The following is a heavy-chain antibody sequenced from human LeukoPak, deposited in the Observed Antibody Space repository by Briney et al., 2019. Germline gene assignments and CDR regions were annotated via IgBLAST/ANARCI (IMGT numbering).Heavy chain of an antibody. CDR2: IRYDGSNK. D-gene: IGHD3-22*01. Sequence: GGSLRLSCAASGFTFSSYGMHWVRQAPGKGLEWVAFIRYDGSNKYYADSVKGRFTISRDNSKNTLYLQMNSLRAEDTAVYYCAKAPTYYDSSGYYFSWGQGTLVTVSS. CDR3: AKAPTYYDSSGYYFS. V-gene: IGHV3-30*02. J-gene: IGHJ4*02. CDR1: GFTFSSYG.